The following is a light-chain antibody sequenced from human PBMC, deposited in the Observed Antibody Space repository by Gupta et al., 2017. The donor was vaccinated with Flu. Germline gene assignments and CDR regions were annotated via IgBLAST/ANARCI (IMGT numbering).Light chain of an antibody. Sequence: EIVLTQSPATLSLSPGERATLSCRASQSVSSYLAWYQQKPGQAPRLLIYDASNRATGIPARFSGSGAGTDFTLTISSLEPEDFAVYYCQQRSNWPPGFTFGPGTXVDIK. CDR2: DAS. V-gene: IGKV3-11*01. CDR1: QSVSSY. CDR3: QQRSNWPPGFT. J-gene: IGKJ3*01.